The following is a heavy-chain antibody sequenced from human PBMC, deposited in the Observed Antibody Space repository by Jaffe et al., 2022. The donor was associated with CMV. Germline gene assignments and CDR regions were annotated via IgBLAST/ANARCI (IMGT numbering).Heavy chain of an antibody. D-gene: IGHD1-1*01. CDR3: ARASHWHYILPHY. V-gene: IGHV1-18*01. CDR2: ISPYTGTT. Sequence: QVQLLQSAPEVKRPGASVKVSCETSGYAFDNYGISWVRQAPGLGPEWMAWISPYTGTTYYAHHLQGRLTVTTDTSTTTAYMELRNLRSDDTAVYYCARASHWHYILPHYWGQGTLVTVSS. CDR1: GYAFDNYG. J-gene: IGHJ4*02.